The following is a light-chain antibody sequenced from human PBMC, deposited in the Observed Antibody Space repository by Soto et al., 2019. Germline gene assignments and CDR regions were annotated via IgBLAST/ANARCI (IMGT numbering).Light chain of an antibody. V-gene: IGKV3-20*01. CDR2: GAS. CDR1: QSVSSSY. CDR3: QQYGSSSWT. Sequence: EIVLTQSPGTLSLSPGERATLSCRASQSVSSSYLAWYQQKPGQAPRLLIYGASSRATGIPDRFSGSASGTDFTLTISRLEPEDFAVYYCQQYGSSSWTFGKGTKVEIK. J-gene: IGKJ1*01.